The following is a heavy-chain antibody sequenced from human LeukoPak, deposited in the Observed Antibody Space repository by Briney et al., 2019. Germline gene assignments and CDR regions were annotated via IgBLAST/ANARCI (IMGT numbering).Heavy chain of an antibody. Sequence: GESLKISCKGSGYSFTSYWISWVRQLPGKGLEWMGIIRPMNSDVRYSPSFQGQVAISADRSINTAYLQWSSLTASDTAMYYCASRPFETTVVPWDFYWGQGTQVTVSS. V-gene: IGHV5-51*01. D-gene: IGHD4-17*01. CDR1: GYSFTSYW. J-gene: IGHJ4*02. CDR2: IRPMNSDV. CDR3: ASRPFETTVVPWDFY.